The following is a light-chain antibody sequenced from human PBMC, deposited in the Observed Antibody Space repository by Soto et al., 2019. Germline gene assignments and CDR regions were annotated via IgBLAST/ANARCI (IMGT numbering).Light chain of an antibody. CDR1: QSVDTTY. V-gene: IGKV3-20*01. CDR3: QQSGGSPPIT. Sequence: EIVLTQSPGTLSLSPGERATLSCRASQSVDTTYLAWFQHKPGQAPRLLIYGASRRATGIPNRFSGSGSGTYFALTISGLEPEDIAVYYCQQSGGSPPITFGQGTRLEMK. J-gene: IGKJ5*01. CDR2: GAS.